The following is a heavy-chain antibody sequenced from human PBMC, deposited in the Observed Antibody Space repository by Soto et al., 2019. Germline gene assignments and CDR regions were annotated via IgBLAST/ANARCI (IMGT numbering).Heavy chain of an antibody. CDR3: ARIVQKAGGLLSNYYYGLDV. J-gene: IGHJ6*02. D-gene: IGHD3-10*01. Sequence: QVQLQESGPGLVKPSETLSLTCSVSGGSVISGYYYWSWIRQPPGKGLEWIGYIYYSGSANYNPSLKSRVTISVDTSKNQFSLKLSSVTAADTAVYYCARIVQKAGGLLSNYYYGLDVWGQGTPVTVSS. CDR1: GGSVISGYYY. CDR2: IYYSGSA. V-gene: IGHV4-61*01.